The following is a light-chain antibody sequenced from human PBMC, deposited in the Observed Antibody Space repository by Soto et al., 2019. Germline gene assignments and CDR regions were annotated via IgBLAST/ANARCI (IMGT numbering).Light chain of an antibody. Sequence: AIQLTQSPSSLSASVGDRVTITCRASQDIRGALAWYQQKPGKAPKILIYDVSILESGVPSRFSGSSSGTDFTLTISSLQPGDFPTYYCQQFNSYPITFGQGTRLEIK. CDR2: DVS. V-gene: IGKV1-13*02. J-gene: IGKJ5*01. CDR1: QDIRGA. CDR3: QQFNSYPIT.